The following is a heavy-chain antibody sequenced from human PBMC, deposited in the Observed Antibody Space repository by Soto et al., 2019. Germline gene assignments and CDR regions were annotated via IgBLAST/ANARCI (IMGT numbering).Heavy chain of an antibody. D-gene: IGHD6-13*01. CDR1: GFSLSTSGVG. CDR2: TYWNDDK. Sequence: SGPTLVNPTQTRTLPCTFSGFSLSTSGVGVGWIRQPPGKALEWLALTYWNDDKRFSPSLKSRLTITKDTSKNQVVLTVTNMDPVDTATYYCAHRRGVSSCYFFDYWGQGTLVPVSS. V-gene: IGHV2-5*01. J-gene: IGHJ4*02. CDR3: AHRRGVSSCYFFDY.